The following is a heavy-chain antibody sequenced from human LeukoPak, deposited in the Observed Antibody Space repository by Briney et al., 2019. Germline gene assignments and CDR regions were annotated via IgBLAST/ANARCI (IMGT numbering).Heavy chain of an antibody. V-gene: IGHV4-59*08. CDR3: ARHPPYSSSWGDDY. Sequence: SETLSLTCTVSGGSISSYYWSWIRQPPGKGLEWIGYIYYSGSTNYNPSLKSRVTISVDTSKNQFSLKLSSVTAADTAVYYCARHPPYSSSWGDDYWGQGTLVTVSS. CDR2: IYYSGST. D-gene: IGHD6-13*01. J-gene: IGHJ4*02. CDR1: GGSISSYY.